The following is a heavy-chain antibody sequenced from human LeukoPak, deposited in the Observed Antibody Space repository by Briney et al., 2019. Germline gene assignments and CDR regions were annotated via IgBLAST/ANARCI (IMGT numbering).Heavy chain of an antibody. CDR2: ISPDGSTT. J-gene: IGHJ4*02. CDR3: TRDFDFSSAI. Sequence: GGSLRLSCAASGFTFSSYWMHWVRQAPGKGLVWVSRISPDGSTTGHADSVKGRFTTSRDNAKNTLFLQMNSLRAEDTAVYYCTRDFDFSSAIWGQGTLVTVS. CDR1: GFTFSSYW. D-gene: IGHD3-3*01. V-gene: IGHV3-74*01.